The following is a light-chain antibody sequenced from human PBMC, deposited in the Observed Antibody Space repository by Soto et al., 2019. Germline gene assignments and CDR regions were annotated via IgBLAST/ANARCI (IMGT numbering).Light chain of an antibody. CDR2: GAS. CDR1: QSVIASY. V-gene: IGKV3-20*01. CDR3: QQYGTSPQT. J-gene: IGKJ4*01. Sequence: EIVWTQFPGTLSLSPGERATRSCMASQSVIASYLAWDQQRPGQPPRLLIYGASNRATGIPDRFSGSGTGTDFTITISGLEPEDFAVYYGQQYGTSPQTFGGGSKVEIK.